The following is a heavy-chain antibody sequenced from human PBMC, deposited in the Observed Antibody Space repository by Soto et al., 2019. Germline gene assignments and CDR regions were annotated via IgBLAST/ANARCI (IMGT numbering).Heavy chain of an antibody. D-gene: IGHD3-22*01. V-gene: IGHV4-30-4*01. CDR3: ARESYYYDSSGYPYAFDI. Sequence: QVQLQESGPGLVKPSQTLSLTCNVSGGSIRSGDYYLSWIRQPPGKGLEWIGYIYYSGSTYYNPALKSRVTISVDKSKNQFSLKLSSVTAADTAVYYCARESYYYDSSGYPYAFDIWGQGTMVTVSS. J-gene: IGHJ3*02. CDR1: GGSIRSGDYY. CDR2: IYYSGST.